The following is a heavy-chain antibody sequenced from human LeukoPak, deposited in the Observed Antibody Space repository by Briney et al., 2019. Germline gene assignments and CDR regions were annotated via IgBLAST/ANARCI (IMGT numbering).Heavy chain of an antibody. CDR3: ARGNWNPDAFDI. CDR1: GFTFSTYA. Sequence: GGSLRLSCAASGFTFSTYAMSWVRQAPGKGLEWVSAISGSGGSTYYADSVKGRFTISRDNSKNTLYLQMNSLRAEDTAVYYCARGNWNPDAFDIWGQGTMVTVSS. V-gene: IGHV3-23*01. J-gene: IGHJ3*02. CDR2: ISGSGGST. D-gene: IGHD1-1*01.